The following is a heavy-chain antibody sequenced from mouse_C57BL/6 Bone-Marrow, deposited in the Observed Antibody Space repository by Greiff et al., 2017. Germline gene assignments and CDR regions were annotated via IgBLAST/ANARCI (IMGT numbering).Heavy chain of an antibody. V-gene: IGHV1-62-2*01. D-gene: IGHD2-4*01. CDR1: GYTFTEYT. CDR2: FYPGSGSI. J-gene: IGHJ2*01. Sequence: VQRVESGAELVKPGASVKLSCKASGYTFTEYTIHWVKQRSGQGLEWIGWFYPGSGSIKYNEKFKDKATLTADKSSSTVYRELRRLTSEDSAVYFCARHAPYDYADYWGQGTTLTVSS. CDR3: ARHAPYDYADY.